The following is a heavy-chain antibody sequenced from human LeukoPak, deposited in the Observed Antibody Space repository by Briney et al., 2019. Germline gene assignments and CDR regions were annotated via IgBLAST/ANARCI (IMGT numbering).Heavy chain of an antibody. CDR1: GGTFSSYA. CDR2: TIPIFGTP. D-gene: IGHD3-10*01. J-gene: IGHJ4*02. CDR3: AREGGENDC. Sequence: GASVTVSYTGSGGTFSSYAISWVRQAPGQGREWMGGTIPIFGTPNCAQKFQGRVTITTDESSSTAYMELSTLRSEDTAVYYCAREGGENDCGGQGTLATFSA. V-gene: IGHV1-69*05.